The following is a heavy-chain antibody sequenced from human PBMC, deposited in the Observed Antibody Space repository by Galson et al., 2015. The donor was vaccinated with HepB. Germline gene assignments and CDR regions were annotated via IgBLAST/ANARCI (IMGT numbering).Heavy chain of an antibody. CDR2: IFSDGSNK. V-gene: IGHV3-33*01. J-gene: IGHJ3*01. CDR3: ARGKRLDAFDF. D-gene: IGHD5-24*01. Sequence: SLRLSCAASGFTFSSYGMHWVRQAPGKGLEWVAIIFSDGSNKYYADSVKGRFTISRDNSKNTLYQQMNSLRAEDTAVFYCARGKRLDAFDFWGQGTMVTVSS. CDR1: GFTFSSYG.